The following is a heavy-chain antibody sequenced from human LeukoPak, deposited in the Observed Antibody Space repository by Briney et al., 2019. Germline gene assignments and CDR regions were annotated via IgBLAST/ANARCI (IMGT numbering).Heavy chain of an antibody. V-gene: IGHV5-51*01. CDR1: GYSFTSYW. CDR3: ATAKPGRLCSTSCQNWFDP. D-gene: IGHD2-2*01. CDR2: IYPGDSDT. Sequence: GESLKISCKGSGYSFTSYWIGWVRQMPGKGLEWMGIIYPGDSDTRYSPSFQGQVTISADKSISTAYLQWSSLKASDTAMYYCATAKPGRLCSTSCQNWFDPWGQGTLVTVSS. J-gene: IGHJ5*02.